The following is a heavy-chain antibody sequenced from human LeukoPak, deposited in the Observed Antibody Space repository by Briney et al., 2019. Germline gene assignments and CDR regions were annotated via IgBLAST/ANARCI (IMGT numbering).Heavy chain of an antibody. D-gene: IGHD3-10*01. CDR3: AKDRGGGYSSSDY. V-gene: IGHV3-33*06. Sequence: GRSLRLSCVASGFTFSNYGMHWVRQAPGKGLEWVVVIWYDGSNIYYADSVKGRFTISRDSSKNTLYLQMNSLRAEDTAVYYCAKDRGGGYSSSDYWGQGTLVTVSS. CDR2: IWYDGSNI. CDR1: GFTFSNYG. J-gene: IGHJ4*02.